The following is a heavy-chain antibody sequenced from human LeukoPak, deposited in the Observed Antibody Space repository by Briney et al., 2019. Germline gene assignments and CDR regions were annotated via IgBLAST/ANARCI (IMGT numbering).Heavy chain of an antibody. CDR3: ANGRVTMIVS. V-gene: IGHV3-23*01. Sequence: PGASLRLSCAASGFTFSSYAMSWVRQAPGKGLEWVSAISGSGGSTYYAGSVKGRFTISRDNSKNTLYLQMNSLRAEDTAVYYCANGRVTMIVSWGQGTLVTVSS. J-gene: IGHJ4*02. CDR1: GFTFSSYA. D-gene: IGHD3-22*01. CDR2: ISGSGGST.